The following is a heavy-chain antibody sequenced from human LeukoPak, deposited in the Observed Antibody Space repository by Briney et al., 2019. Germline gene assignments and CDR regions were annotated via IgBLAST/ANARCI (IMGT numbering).Heavy chain of an antibody. D-gene: IGHD5-12*01. Sequence: QSGGSLRLSCAASGFTFSDSAIHWVRQAPGKGLEWLSYITDTGSSIFYAESVKGRFTISRDNARNALYLQMNSLRAEDTAIYYCARDRPLSGYDFDSWGQGTLVTVSS. CDR3: ARDRPLSGYDFDS. CDR1: GFTFSDSA. J-gene: IGHJ4*02. CDR2: ITDTGSSI. V-gene: IGHV3-48*01.